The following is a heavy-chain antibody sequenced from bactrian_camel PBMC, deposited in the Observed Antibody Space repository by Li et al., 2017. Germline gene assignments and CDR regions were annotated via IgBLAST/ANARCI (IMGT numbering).Heavy chain of an antibody. J-gene: IGHJ6*01. CDR1: EYIGISHC. V-gene: IGHV3S67*01. Sequence: DVQLVESGGGSVQAGASLRLSCVVSEYIGISHCMAWFRQAPGNEREEVASIGMDGRTRIKDSVKGRFTISKDNAKNTLYLQMNNLQPEGTAVYLCAARPTNTRDCVAGGRVEFGYWGQGTQVTVS. D-gene: IGHD4*01. CDR2: IGMDGRT. CDR3: AARPTNTRDCVAGGRVEFGY.